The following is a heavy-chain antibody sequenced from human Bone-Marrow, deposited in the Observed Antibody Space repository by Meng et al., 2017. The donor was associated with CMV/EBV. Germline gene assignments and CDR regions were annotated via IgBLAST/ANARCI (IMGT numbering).Heavy chain of an antibody. J-gene: IGHJ4*02. V-gene: IGHV3-66*02. CDR1: GFTVSSTY. Sequence: GGSLRLSCAASGFTVSSTYMSWVRQAPGKGLEWVSVIYSGDNIYYADSVKGRFTISRDNSKNTLYLQMNSLRAEDTAVYYCAKVPNRTGTKVDPRLPDYWGQGTRVTVSS. CDR2: IYSGDNI. D-gene: IGHD1-7*01. CDR3: AKVPNRTGTKVDPRLPDY.